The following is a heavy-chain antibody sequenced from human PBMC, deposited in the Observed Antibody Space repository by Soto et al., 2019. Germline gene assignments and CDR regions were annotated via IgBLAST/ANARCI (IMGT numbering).Heavy chain of an antibody. J-gene: IGHJ5*02. CDR1: GGSISSGGYY. D-gene: IGHD6-13*01. Sequence: PSETLSLTCTVSGGSISSGGYYWSWIRQHPGKGLEWIGYIYYSGSTYYNPSLKSRVTISVDTSKNQFSLKLSSVTAADTAVYYCARDLESSSWYKRGGWFDPWGQGTLVTVSS. CDR2: IYYSGST. CDR3: ARDLESSSWYKRGGWFDP. V-gene: IGHV4-31*03.